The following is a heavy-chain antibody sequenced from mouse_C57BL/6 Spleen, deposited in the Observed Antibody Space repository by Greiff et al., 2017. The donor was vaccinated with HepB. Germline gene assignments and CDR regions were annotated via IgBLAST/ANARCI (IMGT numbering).Heavy chain of an antibody. J-gene: IGHJ2*01. CDR3: ARTSTVVATWYYFDY. Sequence: VKLMESGAELMKPGASVKLSCKATGYTFTGYWIEWVKQRPGHGLEWIGEILPGSGSTNYNEKFKGKATFTADTSSNTAYMQLSSLTTEDSAIYYCARTSTVVATWYYFDYWGQGTTLTVSS. V-gene: IGHV1-9*01. CDR2: ILPGSGST. D-gene: IGHD1-1*01. CDR1: GYTFTGYW.